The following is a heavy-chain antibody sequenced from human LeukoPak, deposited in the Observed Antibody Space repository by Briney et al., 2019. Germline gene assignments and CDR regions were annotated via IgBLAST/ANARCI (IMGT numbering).Heavy chain of an antibody. V-gene: IGHV3-23*01. J-gene: IGHJ4*02. D-gene: IGHD5-24*01. Sequence: GGSLRLSCTASGFTFSSYAMSWVRQAPGKGLEWVGDISCSGGTTYYPPSVKGRFTISRDNPKNPLYLQMNCLRAEDTAVYYCATPAEMATISPFDYWGQGTLVTVSS. CDR3: ATPAEMATISPFDY. CDR2: ISCSGGTT. CDR1: GFTFSSYA.